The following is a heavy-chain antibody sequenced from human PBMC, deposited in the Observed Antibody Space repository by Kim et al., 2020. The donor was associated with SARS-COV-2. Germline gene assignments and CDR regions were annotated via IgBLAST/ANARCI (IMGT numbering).Heavy chain of an antibody. Sequence: SETLSLTCAVYGGSFSGYYWSWIRQPPGKGLEWIGEINHSGSTNYNPSLKSRVTISVDTSKNQFSLKLSSVTAADTAVYYCARGSVVRGVIISTKYYYYG. CDR3: ARGSVVRGVIISTKYYYYG. D-gene: IGHD3-10*01. J-gene: IGHJ6*01. V-gene: IGHV4-34*01. CDR2: INHSGST. CDR1: GGSFSGYY.